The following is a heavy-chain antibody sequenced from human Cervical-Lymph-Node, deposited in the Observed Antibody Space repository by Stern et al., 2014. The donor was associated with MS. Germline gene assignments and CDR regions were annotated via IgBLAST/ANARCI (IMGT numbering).Heavy chain of an antibody. J-gene: IGHJ5*01. CDR1: GGSISSGGYF. CDR2: IYHSGST. V-gene: IGHV4-31*03. D-gene: IGHD2-2*01. CDR3: ARKGAIVPAAIENWFDS. Sequence: QVQLQESGPGLVKPSQTLSLTCTVSGGSISSGGYFLSWIRQHPGKGLEWIGYIYHSGSTYYNPSLKSRVSISVDTSKNQFSLNLSSVTAADTAVYYCARKGAIVPAAIENWFDSWGQGTLVTVSS.